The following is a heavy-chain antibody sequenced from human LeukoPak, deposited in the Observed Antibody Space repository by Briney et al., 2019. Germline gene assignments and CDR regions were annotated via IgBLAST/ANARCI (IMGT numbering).Heavy chain of an antibody. CDR3: ARVRGDYYFDF. Sequence: GGSLRLSCAASGFNFNDAAMTWVRQAPGKGLEWVSLIASSGRNTYYTDSVRGRFTISRDNSKKTLSLQMNSLRAEDTAVYYCARVRGDYYFDFWGRGTPVTVSS. CDR1: GFNFNDAA. CDR2: IASSGRNT. V-gene: IGHV3-23*01. J-gene: IGHJ4*02. D-gene: IGHD3-16*01.